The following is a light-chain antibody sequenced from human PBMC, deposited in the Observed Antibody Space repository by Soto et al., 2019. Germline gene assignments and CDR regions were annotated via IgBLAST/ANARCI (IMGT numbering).Light chain of an antibody. J-gene: IGKJ1*01. Sequence: EIVLTQSPGTLSLSPGERATLSCKASQNVNTNYLAWYQQKPGQAPRLLIYGASTRATGIPDRFSGSGSGTDFSLTISRLEPEDCAVYFCQQYASSFWTFGQGTKVENK. CDR1: QNVNTNY. V-gene: IGKV3-20*01. CDR3: QQYASSFWT. CDR2: GAS.